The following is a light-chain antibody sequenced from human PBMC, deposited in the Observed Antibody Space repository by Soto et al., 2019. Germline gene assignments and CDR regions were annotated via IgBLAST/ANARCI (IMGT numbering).Light chain of an antibody. CDR1: QNIRAW. CDR2: KAS. V-gene: IGKV1-5*03. J-gene: IGKJ1*01. Sequence: DIQMTQSPSTLSASVGDRVTITCRASQNIRAWLAWYQQKPGKAPKLLIYKASNLYSGVPSRFSGSASGTEFTLTISSLQPDDFAIYYCHQRGSWPRGTFGQGTKVEIK. CDR3: HQRGSWPRGT.